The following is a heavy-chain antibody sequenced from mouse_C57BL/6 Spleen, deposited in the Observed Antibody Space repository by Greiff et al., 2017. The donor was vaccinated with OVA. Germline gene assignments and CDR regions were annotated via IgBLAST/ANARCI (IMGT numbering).Heavy chain of an antibody. J-gene: IGHJ3*01. CDR1: GFTFSDYY. Sequence: EVMLVESEGGLVQPGSSMKLSCTASGFTFSDYYMAWVRQVPEKGLEWVANINYDGSSTYYLDSLKSRFIISRDNAKNMLYLQMSSLKSEDTATYYCARVSTSGSSYDWFAYWGQGTLVTVSA. D-gene: IGHD1-1*01. CDR2: INYDGSST. V-gene: IGHV5-16*01. CDR3: ARVSTSGSSYDWFAY.